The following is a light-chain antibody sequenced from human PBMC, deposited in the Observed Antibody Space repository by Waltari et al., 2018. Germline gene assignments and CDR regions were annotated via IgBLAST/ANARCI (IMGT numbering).Light chain of an antibody. Sequence: EVVLTQSPATLSLSPGERATLPCRASQTIYNYLAWYQQKPGQAPRLLIDDASNRATGIPDRFSGSGSGTDFTLIISRPEPEDFVVYYCQHRNNWPWTFGQGSKVEIK. J-gene: IGKJ1*01. V-gene: IGKV3-11*01. CDR3: QHRNNWPWT. CDR2: DAS. CDR1: QTIYNY.